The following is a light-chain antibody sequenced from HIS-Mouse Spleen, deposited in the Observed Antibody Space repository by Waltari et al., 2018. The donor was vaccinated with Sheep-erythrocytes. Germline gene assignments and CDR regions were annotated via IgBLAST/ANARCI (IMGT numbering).Light chain of an antibody. J-gene: IGKJ4*01. CDR2: AAY. V-gene: IGKV1-39*01. CDR1: QSISSY. CDR3: QQSYSTPPT. Sequence: DIQMTQSPSSLSASVGDRVTITCRESQSISSYLNWYQQKPGKAPKLLIYAAYSLQSGVPSRCSGSGSGTDFTLTISSLQPEDFATYYCQQSYSTPPTFGGGTKVEIK.